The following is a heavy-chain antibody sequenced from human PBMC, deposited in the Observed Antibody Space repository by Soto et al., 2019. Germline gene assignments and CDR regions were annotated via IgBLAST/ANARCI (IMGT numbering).Heavy chain of an antibody. D-gene: IGHD2-2*01. CDR3: ARCKYQLLWDHYYYGMDV. J-gene: IGHJ6*02. V-gene: IGHV1-18*01. CDR1: GYTFTSYG. CDR2: ISAYNGNT. Sequence: QVQLVQSGAEVKKPGASVKVSCKASGYTFTSYGISWVRQAPGQGLEWMGWISAYNGNTNYAQKLQGRVTMTTDTSTSTAYMELRSLRSDDTALYYCARCKYQLLWDHYYYGMDVWGQGTTVTVSS.